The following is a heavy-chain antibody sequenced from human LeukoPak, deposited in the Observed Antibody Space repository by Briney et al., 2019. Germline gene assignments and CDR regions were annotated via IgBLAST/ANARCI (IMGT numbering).Heavy chain of an antibody. J-gene: IGHJ4*02. Sequence: GSLRLSCAASGFTFTSYAMNWVRQAPGKGLEWVAVISYDGSNKYYAGSVRGRFTISRDNSKNTLYLQMNSLRAEDTAVYYCVKDPSFGSWYGDYWGQGTLVTVSS. V-gene: IGHV3-30*18. CDR1: GFTFTSYA. CDR2: ISYDGSNK. CDR3: VKDPSFGSWYGDY. D-gene: IGHD6-13*01.